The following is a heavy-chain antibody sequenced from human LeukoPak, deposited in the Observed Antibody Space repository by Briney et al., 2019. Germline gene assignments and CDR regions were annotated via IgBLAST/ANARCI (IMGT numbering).Heavy chain of an antibody. CDR2: IYYSGST. CDR3: ARDIGYDSSGGIGGAFDI. J-gene: IGHJ3*02. V-gene: IGHV4-30-4*01. Sequence: SETLSLTCAVYGGSFSGYYWSWIRQPPGKGLEWIGYIYYSGSTYYNPSLKSRVTISVDTSKNQFSLKLSSVTAADTAVYYCARDIGYDSSGGIGGAFDIWGQGTMVTVSS. CDR1: GGSFSGYY. D-gene: IGHD3-22*01.